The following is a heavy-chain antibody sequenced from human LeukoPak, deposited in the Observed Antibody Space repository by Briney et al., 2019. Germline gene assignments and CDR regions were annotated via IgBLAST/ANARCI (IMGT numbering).Heavy chain of an antibody. D-gene: IGHD3-10*01. J-gene: IGHJ4*02. Sequence: ASVKVSCKASGYTFTSYGISWVRQAPGQGLEWMGWISAYNGNTNYAQKLQGRVTMTTDTSTSTAYMELRSLRSDDTAVYYCARVERVWFGELLSDYWGQGTLVTVSS. CDR3: ARVERVWFGELLSDY. V-gene: IGHV1-18*01. CDR2: ISAYNGNT. CDR1: GYTFTSYG.